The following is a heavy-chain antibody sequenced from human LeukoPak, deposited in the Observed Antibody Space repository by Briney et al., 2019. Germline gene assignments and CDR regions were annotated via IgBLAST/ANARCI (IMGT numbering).Heavy chain of an antibody. CDR3: AILPGYSSGWYEVNY. CDR1: GFTFSSYA. Sequence: GVYLRLSCAASGFTFSSYAMSWVRQAPGKGLEWVSGISGRGGSTYYADSVKGRFTISRDNSRNTLYLQMNSPRAEDTAVYYCAILPGYSSGWYEVNYWGQGTLVTVSS. V-gene: IGHV3-23*01. CDR2: ISGRGGST. D-gene: IGHD6-13*01. J-gene: IGHJ4*02.